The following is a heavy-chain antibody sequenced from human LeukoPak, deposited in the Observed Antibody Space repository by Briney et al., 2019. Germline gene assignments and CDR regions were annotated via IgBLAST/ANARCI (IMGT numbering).Heavy chain of an antibody. CDR1: GYRFASYW. V-gene: IGHV5-51*01. D-gene: IGHD2-21*01. Sequence: GESLKISCKGSGYRFASYWIAWVRQMPGKGLEWMGIIYPEDSDTRWSPSFQGQVTISADKSISTAYLQWSSLKASDTAMYYCASGLNVYCDGAHCYLPFDWWGQGTLLTVSS. CDR3: ASGLNVYCDGAHCYLPFDW. CDR2: IYPEDSDT. J-gene: IGHJ4*02.